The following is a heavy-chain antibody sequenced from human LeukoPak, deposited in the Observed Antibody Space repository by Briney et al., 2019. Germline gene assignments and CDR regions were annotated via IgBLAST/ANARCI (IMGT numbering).Heavy chain of an antibody. CDR2: ISSSSSYT. V-gene: IGHV3-11*05. CDR1: GFTFSDYY. CDR3: ARDAVSLAAAGTSDY. D-gene: IGHD6-13*01. Sequence: PGGSLRLSCAASGFTFSDYYMSWIRQAPGKGLEWVSYISSSSSYTNYADSVKGRFTISRDNVKNSLYLQMNSLRAEDTAVYYCARDAVSLAAAGTSDYWGQGSLVTVSS. J-gene: IGHJ4*02.